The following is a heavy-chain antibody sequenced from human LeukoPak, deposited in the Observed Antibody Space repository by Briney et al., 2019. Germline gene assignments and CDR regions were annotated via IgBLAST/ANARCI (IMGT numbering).Heavy chain of an antibody. CDR2: ISWNSGSI. J-gene: IGHJ6*03. CDR3: AKAPIAAAGYYMDV. CDR1: GFTFDDYA. D-gene: IGHD6-13*01. V-gene: IGHV3-9*01. Sequence: PGGSLRLSCAASGFTFDDYAMHWVRQAPGKGLEWVSGISWNSGSIGYAGSVKGRFTISRDNAKNSLYLQMNSLRAEDTALYYCAKAPIAAAGYYMDVWGKGTTVTVSS.